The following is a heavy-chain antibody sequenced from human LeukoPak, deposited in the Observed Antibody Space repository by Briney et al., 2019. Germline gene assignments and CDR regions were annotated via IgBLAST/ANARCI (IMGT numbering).Heavy chain of an antibody. D-gene: IGHD1-14*01. J-gene: IGHJ4*02. Sequence: PGGSLRLSCAASGFTFRSYSMNWVRQAPGKGLEWVSSISSSSSYIYYADSVKGRFTISRDNAKNSLYLQMNSLRAEDTAVYYCERDITSPERDITRNDYWGQGTLVTVSS. CDR1: GFTFRSYS. V-gene: IGHV3-21*01. CDR3: ERDITSPERDITRNDY. CDR2: ISSSSSYI.